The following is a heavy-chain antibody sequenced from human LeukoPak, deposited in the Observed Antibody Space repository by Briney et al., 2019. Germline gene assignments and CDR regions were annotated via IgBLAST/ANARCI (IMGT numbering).Heavy chain of an antibody. CDR2: INHSGST. CDR1: GGFFSGHY. CDR3: TRDLMDYDVSTGLHHYYMDV. J-gene: IGHJ6*02. V-gene: IGHV4-34*01. Sequence: SETLSLTCAVYGGFFSGHYWTWIRQPPGKGLEWIGEINHSGSTNYNPSLKSRVTISVDTSKNQFSLKLSSVTAADTAVYYCTRDLMDYDVSTGLHHYYMDVWGQGTTVTVSS. D-gene: IGHD3-9*01.